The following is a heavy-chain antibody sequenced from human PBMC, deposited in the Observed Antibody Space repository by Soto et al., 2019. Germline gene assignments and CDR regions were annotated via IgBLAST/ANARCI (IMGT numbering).Heavy chain of an antibody. D-gene: IGHD1-20*01. CDR1: GLTFSIYW. V-gene: IGHV3-7*01. J-gene: IGHJ2*01. CDR3: AKHHDYNIPGNFFDL. CDR2: LKQDGSEK. Sequence: EVQLVESGGGLVQPGESLRLSCTASGLTFSIYWMSWVRQAPGKGLEWVANLKQDGSEKNYVGSVKGRFTVSRDNAENSVYLQMNSLRAADTAVYYCAKHHDYNIPGNFFDLWGRGTLVTVSS.